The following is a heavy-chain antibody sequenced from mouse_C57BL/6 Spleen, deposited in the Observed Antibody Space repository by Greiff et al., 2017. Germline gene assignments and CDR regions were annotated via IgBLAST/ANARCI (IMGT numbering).Heavy chain of an antibody. D-gene: IGHD2-2*01. V-gene: IGHV3-6*01. CDR3: ASYYGYDGFAY. Sequence: EVQLQESGPGLVKPSQSLSLTCSVTGYSITSGYYWNWIRQFPGNKLEWMGYISYDGSNNYNPSLKNRISITRDTSKNQFFLKLNSVTTEDTATCYCASYYGYDGFAYWGQGTLVTVSA. J-gene: IGHJ3*01. CDR2: ISYDGSN. CDR1: GYSITSGYY.